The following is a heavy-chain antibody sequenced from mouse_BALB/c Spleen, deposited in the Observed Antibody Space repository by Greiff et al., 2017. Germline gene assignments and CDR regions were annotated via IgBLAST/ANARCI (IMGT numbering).Heavy chain of an antibody. CDR3: ARQGDYGYGAMDD. J-gene: IGHJ4*01. D-gene: IGHD1-2*01. Sequence: EVHLVESGGGLVKPGGSLKLSCAASGFAFSSYDMSWVRQTPEKRLEWVAYISSGGGSTYYPDTVKGRFTISRDNAKNTLYLQMSSLKSEDTAMYYCARQGDYGYGAMDDWGQGTSVTVSS. V-gene: IGHV5-12-1*01. CDR2: ISSGGGST. CDR1: GFAFSSYD.